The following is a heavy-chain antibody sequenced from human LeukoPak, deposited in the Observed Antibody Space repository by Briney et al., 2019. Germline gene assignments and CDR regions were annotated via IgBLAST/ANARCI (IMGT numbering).Heavy chain of an antibody. Sequence: SGTLSLTCGVSGGSITSTNYWTWVRQPPGKGLEWIGEISLAGQTNYNPSLNGRVTMSLDKSSNQLSLHLTSVTAADTATYFCSRESGPFCPFGYWGQGTLVIVSS. CDR2: ISLAGQT. D-gene: IGHD1-26*01. CDR3: SRESGPFCPFGY. CDR1: GGSITSTNY. V-gene: IGHV4-4*02. J-gene: IGHJ4*02.